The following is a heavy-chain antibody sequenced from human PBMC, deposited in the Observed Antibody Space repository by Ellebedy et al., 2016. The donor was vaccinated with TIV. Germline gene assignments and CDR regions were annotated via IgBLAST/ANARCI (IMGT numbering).Heavy chain of an antibody. CDR2: ISGTGRST. J-gene: IGHJ4*02. D-gene: IGHD2-15*01. CDR3: ANAPYRYCSGCSCEFRAIDY. Sequence: PGGSLRLSCAASGFTFSTYAMSWVRQAPGKGLEWVSAISGTGRSTDYADSVKGRFTISRDNSKHTLYLQMNSLRAEDTAVYYCANAPYRYCSGCSCEFRAIDYWGQGTLVTVSS. V-gene: IGHV3-23*01. CDR1: GFTFSTYA.